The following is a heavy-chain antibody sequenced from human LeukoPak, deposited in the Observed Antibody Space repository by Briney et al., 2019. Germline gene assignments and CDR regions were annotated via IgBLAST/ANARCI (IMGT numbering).Heavy chain of an antibody. D-gene: IGHD6-6*01. CDR1: GGSISSYY. CDR2: IYYSGSI. Sequence: PSETLSLTCTVSGGSISSYYWSWIRQPPGKGLEWIGYIYYSGSINYNPSLKSRVTISVDTFKNQFSLRLSSVTAADTAVYYCARVDSSSPPYYYYYGMDVWGQGTTVTVSS. V-gene: IGHV4-59*01. J-gene: IGHJ6*02. CDR3: ARVDSSSPPYYYYYGMDV.